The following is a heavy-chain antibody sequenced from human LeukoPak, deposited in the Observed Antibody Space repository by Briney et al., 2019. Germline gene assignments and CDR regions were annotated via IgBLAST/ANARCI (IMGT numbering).Heavy chain of an antibody. Sequence: GGSLRLSCAASGFTFSSYAMSWVRQTPGKGLEWVSAINGSGGRIYYADSVKGRFTISRDNAKNSLYLQMNSLRAEDTAVYYCAELGITMIGGVWGKGTTVTISS. J-gene: IGHJ6*04. V-gene: IGHV3-23*01. CDR1: GFTFSSYA. CDR2: INGSGGRI. CDR3: AELGITMIGGV. D-gene: IGHD3-10*02.